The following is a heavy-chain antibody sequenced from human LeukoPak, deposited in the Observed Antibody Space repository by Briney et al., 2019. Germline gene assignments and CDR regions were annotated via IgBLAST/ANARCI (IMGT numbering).Heavy chain of an antibody. Sequence: PSETLSLTCTVSDGSISSYYWSWIRQPPGKGLEWIGYIYYSGSTNYNPSLKSRVTISVDTSKNQFSLKLSSVTAADTAVYYCARDQMYYDILTGYRGGWFDPWGQGTLVTVSS. D-gene: IGHD3-9*01. J-gene: IGHJ5*02. V-gene: IGHV4-59*01. CDR2: IYYSGST. CDR1: DGSISSYY. CDR3: ARDQMYYDILTGYRGGWFDP.